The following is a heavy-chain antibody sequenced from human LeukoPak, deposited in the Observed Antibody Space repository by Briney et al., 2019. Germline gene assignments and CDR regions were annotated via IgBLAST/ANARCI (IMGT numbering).Heavy chain of an antibody. CDR3: AGSEYCSSTSCPFDY. CDR2: IYHSGST. CDR1: GYSISSGYY. J-gene: IGHJ4*02. D-gene: IGHD2-2*01. Sequence: ASETLSLTCAVSGYSISSGYYWGWIRQPPGKGLEWIGSIYHSGSTYYNPSLKSRVTISVDTSKNQFSLKLGSVTAADTAVYYCAGSEYCSSTSCPFDYWGQGTLVTVSP. V-gene: IGHV4-38-2*01.